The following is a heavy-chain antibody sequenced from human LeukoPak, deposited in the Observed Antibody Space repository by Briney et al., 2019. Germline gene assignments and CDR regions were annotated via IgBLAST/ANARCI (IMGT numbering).Heavy chain of an antibody. CDR2: ISSSGSTI. D-gene: IGHD3-22*01. V-gene: IGHV3-11*04. CDR3: ARDGQGTKYYYDSSGYYPFDY. CDR1: GFTFSDYY. J-gene: IGHJ4*02. Sequence: PGGSQRLSCAASGFTFSDYYMSWIRQAPGKGLEWVSYISSSGSTIYYADSVKGRFTISRDNAKNSLYLQMNSLRAEDTAVYYCARDGQGTKYYYDSSGYYPFDYWGQGTLVTVSS.